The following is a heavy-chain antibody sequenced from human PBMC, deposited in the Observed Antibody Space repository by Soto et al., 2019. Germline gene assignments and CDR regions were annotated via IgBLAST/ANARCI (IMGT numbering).Heavy chain of an antibody. J-gene: IGHJ4*02. Sequence: EVQLLEAGGGLVQPGGSLRLACAASRFTFSSYAMSWVRQAPGKGLEWVSAITGSDETTYYADSVKGRFTISRDNSKNTLYLQMHSLRAEDTAVYYCATTPGTGISLWCQGTLVTVSS. V-gene: IGHV3-23*01. D-gene: IGHD1-1*01. CDR1: RFTFSSYA. CDR3: ATTPGTGISL. CDR2: ITGSDETT.